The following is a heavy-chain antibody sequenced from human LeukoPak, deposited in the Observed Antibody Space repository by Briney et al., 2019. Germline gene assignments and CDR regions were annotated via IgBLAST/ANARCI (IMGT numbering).Heavy chain of an antibody. CDR1: GGSFSGYY. J-gene: IGHJ4*02. V-gene: IGHV4-34*01. CDR3: ARDRNSSGYCSGGSCYSAIDY. CDR2: INHSGST. D-gene: IGHD2-15*01. Sequence: SETLSLTCAVYGGSFSGYYWSWIRQPPGKGLEWIGEINHSGSTNYNPSLNSRVTISVDTSKNQFSLKLSSVTAADTAVYYCARDRNSSGYCSGGSCYSAIDYWGQGTLVTVSS.